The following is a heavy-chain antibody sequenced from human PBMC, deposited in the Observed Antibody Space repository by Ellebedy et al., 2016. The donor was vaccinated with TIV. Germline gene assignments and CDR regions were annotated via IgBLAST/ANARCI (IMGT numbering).Heavy chain of an antibody. J-gene: IGHJ4*02. CDR2: IYYSGST. V-gene: IGHV4-61*01. Sequence: SETLSLTXTVSDGSVSSGSYYWSWIRQPPGKGLEWIGYIYYSGSTNYNPSLKSRVTISVDTSKNQFSLKLSSVTAADTAVYYCARGFSGDYGSGDDKEFDYWGQGTLVTVSS. D-gene: IGHD3-10*01. CDR1: DGSVSSGSYY. CDR3: ARGFSGDYGSGDDKEFDY.